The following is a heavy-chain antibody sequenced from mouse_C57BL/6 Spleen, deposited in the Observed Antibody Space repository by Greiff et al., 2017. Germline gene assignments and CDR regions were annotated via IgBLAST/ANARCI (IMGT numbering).Heavy chain of an antibody. J-gene: IGHJ2*01. CDR1: GYAFSSYW. Sequence: QVQLKESGAELVKPGASVKISCKASGYAFSSYWMNWVKQRPGKGLEWIGQIYPGDGDTNYNGKFKGKATLTADKSSSTAYMQLSSLTSEDSAVYFCARGYSNYFDYWGQGTTLTVSS. CDR2: IYPGDGDT. V-gene: IGHV1-80*01. CDR3: ARGYSNYFDY. D-gene: IGHD2-5*01.